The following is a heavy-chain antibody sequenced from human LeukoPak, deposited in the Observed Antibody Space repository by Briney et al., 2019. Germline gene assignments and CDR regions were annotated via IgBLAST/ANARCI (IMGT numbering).Heavy chain of an antibody. CDR1: GVTFSNYN. CDR2: ITSSGTYI. Sequence: GGSLRLSCAASGVTFSNYNMNWVRQAPGKAMEWVSSITSSGTYIFYADSVKGRFTISRDNAKNSLYLQMNSLRAEDTAVYYCAKDPPNSSGYSEYFQHWGQGTLVTVSS. D-gene: IGHD3-22*01. V-gene: IGHV3-21*01. J-gene: IGHJ1*01. CDR3: AKDPPNSSGYSEYFQH.